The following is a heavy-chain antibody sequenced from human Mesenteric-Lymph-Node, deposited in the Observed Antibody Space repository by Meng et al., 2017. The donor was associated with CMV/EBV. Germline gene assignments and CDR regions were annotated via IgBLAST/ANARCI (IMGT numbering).Heavy chain of an antibody. CDR2: ISHDGNT. CDR3: ASFVQITPSAVAPPP. D-gene: IGHD6-19*01. CDR1: GGSIRNRYYF. Sequence: SETLSLTCSVSGGSIRNRYYFWGWIRQSPGERLEWIGSISHDGNTYYNPSLQSRVTLSADTSQNQFSLKLRSVTAADTAIYYCASFVQITPSAVAPPPWGQGILVTVSS. J-gene: IGHJ5*02. V-gene: IGHV4-39*07.